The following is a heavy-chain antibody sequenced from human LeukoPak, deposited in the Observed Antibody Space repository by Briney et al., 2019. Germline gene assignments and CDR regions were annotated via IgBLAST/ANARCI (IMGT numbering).Heavy chain of an antibody. D-gene: IGHD6-19*01. Sequence: SETLSLTCTVSGGSISSYYWSWIRQSAEKGLEWLGRFYTSGNTVYNPSLKSRVTISVDTSKNQFSLKLSSVTAADTAVYYCARDGIAVAGTGIDYWAREPWSPSPQ. CDR3: ARDGIAVAGTGIDY. CDR2: FYTSGNT. V-gene: IGHV4-4*07. J-gene: IGHJ4*02. CDR1: GGSISSYY.